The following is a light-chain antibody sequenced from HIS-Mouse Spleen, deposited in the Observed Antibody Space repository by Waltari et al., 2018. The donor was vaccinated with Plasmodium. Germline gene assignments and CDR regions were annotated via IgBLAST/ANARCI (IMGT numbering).Light chain of an antibody. Sequence: SYELTHPPSVSVSPVQTARNTCSVDALPQKYAYWYQQKSVQAPVQVIYEDSKRPSGITERFSGSSSGKLATLTMSGAQVEDEADYYCYSTDSSGNHRVFGGGTKLTVL. J-gene: IGLJ3*02. CDR1: ALPQKY. CDR3: YSTDSSGNHRV. V-gene: IGLV3-10*01. CDR2: EDS.